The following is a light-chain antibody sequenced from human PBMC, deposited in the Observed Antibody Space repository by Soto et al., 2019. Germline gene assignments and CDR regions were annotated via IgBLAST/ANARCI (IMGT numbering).Light chain of an antibody. CDR1: SSDVGASNS. J-gene: IGLJ3*02. V-gene: IGLV2-14*01. CDR3: CSHTSSNPWV. CDR2: DVS. Sequence: QSALTQPASVSGSPGQSITISYTGTSSDVGASNSVSWYQQHPGKSPKLLIYDVSSRPSGVSNRFSGSKSGNTSSLTISGLQAEDEADYYCCSHTSSNPWVFGGGTKLTVL.